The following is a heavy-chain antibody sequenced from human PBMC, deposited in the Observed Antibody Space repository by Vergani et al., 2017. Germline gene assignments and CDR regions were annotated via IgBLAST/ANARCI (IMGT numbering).Heavy chain of an antibody. CDR1: GESIRSGSHY. J-gene: IGHJ4*02. Sequence: QVKLQESGPGLLKPSQTLSLTCTVSGESIRSGSHYWSWIRQPAGKGPEWIGHIHTGGSTDLNPSFKSRVSISVDTSKSQFSLKLNSVTVADTAVYYGARARPYCTSGSCPAIWCQGTLVTVSS. V-gene: IGHV4-61*02. D-gene: IGHD2-15*01. CDR3: ARARPYCTSGSCPAI. CDR2: IHTGGST.